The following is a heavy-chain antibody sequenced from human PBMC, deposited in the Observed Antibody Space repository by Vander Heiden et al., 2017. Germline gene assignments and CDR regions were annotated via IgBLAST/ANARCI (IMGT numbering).Heavy chain of an antibody. J-gene: IGHJ4*02. V-gene: IGHV3-30-3*01. CDR2: ISHDGSKR. CDR3: ARDLSQELLLYDY. CDR1: GFTLSHYA. D-gene: IGHD1-26*01. Sequence: QVQLVESGGGVVQSGRSLRLSCAASGFTLSHYAIHWVRQAPGKGLEWVAVISHDGSKRFYADSVKGRFTISRDNSRNTLYLQMNSLRAEDTAIYYCARDLSQELLLYDYWGQGTLVTVSS.